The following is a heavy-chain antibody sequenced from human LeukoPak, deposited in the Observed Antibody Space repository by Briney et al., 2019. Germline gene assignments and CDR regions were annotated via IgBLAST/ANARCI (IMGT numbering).Heavy chain of an antibody. CDR1: GFTFDDYG. CDR2: INCNGGST. Sequence: PGGSLRLSCAASGFTFDDYGMSWVRQAPGKGLEWVSGINCNGGSTGYADSVKGRFTISRDNAKNSLYLQMNSLRAEDTALYYCARAPPQWELRAGYLGAFDIWGQGTMVTVSS. J-gene: IGHJ3*02. CDR3: ARAPPQWELRAGYLGAFDI. D-gene: IGHD1-26*01. V-gene: IGHV3-20*04.